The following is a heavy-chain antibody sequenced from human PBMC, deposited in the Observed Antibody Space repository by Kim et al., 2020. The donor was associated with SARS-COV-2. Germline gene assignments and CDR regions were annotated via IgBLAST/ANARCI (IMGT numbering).Heavy chain of an antibody. Sequence: SETLSLTCTVSGGSISSSSYYWGWIRQPPGKGLEWIGSIYYSGSTYYNPSLKSRVTISVDTSKNQFSLKLSSVTAADTAVYYCARHRIAQTILVLRYFDWLSLFDYWGQGTLVTVSS. CDR1: GGSISSSSYY. J-gene: IGHJ4*02. CDR2: IYYSGST. V-gene: IGHV4-39*01. CDR3: ARHRIAQTILVLRYFDWLSLFDY. D-gene: IGHD3-9*01.